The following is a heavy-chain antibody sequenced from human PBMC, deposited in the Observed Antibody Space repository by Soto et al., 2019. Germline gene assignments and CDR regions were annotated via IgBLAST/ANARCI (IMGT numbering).Heavy chain of an antibody. V-gene: IGHV3-15*01. CDR3: TTDWRSSGGSCNKADCYYYYMDV. D-gene: IGHD2-15*01. CDR1: GFTFSNAW. J-gene: IGHJ6*03. Sequence: PGGSLRLSCAASGFTFSNAWMSWVRQAPGKGLEWVGRIKSKTDGGTTDYAAPVEGRFTISRDDSKNTLYLQMNSLKTEDTAVYYCTTDWRSSGGSCNKADCYYYYMDVWGKGTTVTVSS. CDR2: IKSKTDGGTT.